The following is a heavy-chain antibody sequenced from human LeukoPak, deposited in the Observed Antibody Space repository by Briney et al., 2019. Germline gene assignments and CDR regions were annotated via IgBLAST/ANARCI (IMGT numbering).Heavy chain of an antibody. CDR3: AREGPRGNSQFDY. J-gene: IGHJ4*02. D-gene: IGHD2/OR15-2a*01. CDR2: IWYDGSNK. CDR1: GFTFSNYA. Sequence: PGGSLRLSCVASGFTFSNYAMSWVRQAPGKGLEWVALIWYDGSNKYYTDSVKGRLTTSRDNSKDTLFLQMNSLRAEDTAVYYCAREGPRGNSQFDYWGQGTLVTVSS. V-gene: IGHV3-33*08.